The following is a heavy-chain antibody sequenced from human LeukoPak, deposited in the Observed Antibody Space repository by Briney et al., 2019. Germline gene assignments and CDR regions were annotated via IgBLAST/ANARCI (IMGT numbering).Heavy chain of an antibody. CDR3: AKDPSAKPWR. D-gene: IGHD3-3*01. Sequence: PGGSLRLSCAASGFPFSDYYMSWIRQAPGLGLEWVSYISGGSHIYYADSVKGRFTISRDNSKNTLYLQMNSLRAEDTAVYYCAKDPSAKPWRWGQGTLVTVSS. CDR2: ISGGSHI. J-gene: IGHJ4*02. V-gene: IGHV3-11*01. CDR1: GFPFSDYY.